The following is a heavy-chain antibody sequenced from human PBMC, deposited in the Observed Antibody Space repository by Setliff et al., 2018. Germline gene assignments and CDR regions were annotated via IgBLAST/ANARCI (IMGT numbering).Heavy chain of an antibody. J-gene: IGHJ4*02. CDR3: ARGFTIFGVVMCYFDY. D-gene: IGHD3-3*01. V-gene: IGHV4-34*01. CDR1: GGSFSGYY. Sequence: SSETLSLTCAVYGGSFSGYYWSWIRQPPGKWLEWIVEINHSGSTNYNPSLKSRVTISVDTSKNQFSLKLSSVTAADTAVYYCARGFTIFGVVMCYFDYWGQGTLVTVAS. CDR2: INHSGST.